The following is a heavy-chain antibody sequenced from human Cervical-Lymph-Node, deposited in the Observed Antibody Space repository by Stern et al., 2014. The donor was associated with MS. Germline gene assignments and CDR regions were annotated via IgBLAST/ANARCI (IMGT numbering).Heavy chain of an antibody. Sequence: LVESGTEVKKPGASVKVSCKASGYTLTIYYIHWVRQAPGQGLEWMGVNNPRGGRTTSAQKFQGRVTMTRDTSTSTAYMELSSLRSDDTAVYYCASGGEVDGGDVWGQGTTVTVFS. J-gene: IGHJ6*02. CDR3: ASGGEVDGGDV. V-gene: IGHV1-46*01. CDR1: GYTLTIYY. CDR2: NNPRGGRT. D-gene: IGHD2-15*01.